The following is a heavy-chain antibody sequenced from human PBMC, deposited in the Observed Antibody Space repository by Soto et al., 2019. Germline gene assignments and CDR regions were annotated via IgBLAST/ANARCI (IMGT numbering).Heavy chain of an antibody. CDR1: GYTFSSYG. CDR2: ISAYNGNT. CDR3: ARDQGGSVSKRALGGFDI. Sequence: ASVKVSCKASGYTFSSYGITWVRQAPGQGLEWMGWISAYNGNTNYAQNLQGRVTMTTDTSTSTAYMELRSLRSDDTAVYYCARDQGGSVSKRALGGFDIWGQGTMVTVSS. V-gene: IGHV1-18*01. D-gene: IGHD3-10*01. J-gene: IGHJ3*02.